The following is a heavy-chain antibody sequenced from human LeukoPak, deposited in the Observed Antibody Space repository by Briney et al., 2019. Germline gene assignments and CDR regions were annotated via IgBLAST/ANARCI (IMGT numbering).Heavy chain of an antibody. CDR1: GFTFSSYS. Sequence: GGSLRLSCAASGFTFSSYSMNWVRQAPGKGLEWVSSISSSSSYIYYADSVKGRFTISRDNAKNSLYLQMNSLRAEDTAVYYCARDLDNYYDSSGPIRAADIWGQGTMVTVSS. D-gene: IGHD3-22*01. CDR3: ARDLDNYYDSSGPIRAADI. CDR2: ISSSSSYI. J-gene: IGHJ3*02. V-gene: IGHV3-21*01.